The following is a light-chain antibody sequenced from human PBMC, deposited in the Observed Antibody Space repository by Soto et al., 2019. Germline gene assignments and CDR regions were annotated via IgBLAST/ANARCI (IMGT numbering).Light chain of an antibody. CDR1: QNVNTN. Sequence: EVVLTQSPATLSVSPGERAIVSCRASQNVNTNLAWYQQKPGQVPRLLIYGASTGATVIPARFSGSGSGTEFTLTITSLQSEDFAVYYCQQYNNWPITFGQGTRLEIK. CDR2: GAS. CDR3: QQYNNWPIT. J-gene: IGKJ5*01. V-gene: IGKV3-15*01.